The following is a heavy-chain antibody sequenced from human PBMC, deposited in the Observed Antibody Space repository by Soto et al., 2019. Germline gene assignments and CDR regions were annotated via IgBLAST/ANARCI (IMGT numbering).Heavy chain of an antibody. Sequence: QVQLVQSGAEVKKPGSSVTVSCKASGGTFSSYAISWVRQAPGQGLEWMGRIIPFIGTANYAQKFQGRVTSTADESTSSAYMELTSRSSEDTAVYYCARVVMTTVPASYYYGMDVWGQGTTVTVSS. CDR3: ARVVMTTVPASYYYGMDV. CDR1: GGTFSSYA. V-gene: IGHV1-69*18. J-gene: IGHJ6*02. D-gene: IGHD4-4*01. CDR2: IIPFIGTA.